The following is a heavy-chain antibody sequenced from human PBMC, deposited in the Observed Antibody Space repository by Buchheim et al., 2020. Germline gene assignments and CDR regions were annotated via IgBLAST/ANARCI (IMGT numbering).Heavy chain of an antibody. CDR1: GGSCSGDN. J-gene: IGHJ1*01. D-gene: IGHD6-13*01. CDR2: IFYSGST. Sequence: QVQLQESGPGQVKPSETLSFTCTVSGGSCSGDNWSWILQSPGKGLEWIGFIFYSGSTHYNPSLKSRVTISSDKSKNQFSLTLNSVTAADTADYYCARGSGNSWHLLHWGQGTL. CDR3: ARGSGNSWHLLH. V-gene: IGHV4-59*01.